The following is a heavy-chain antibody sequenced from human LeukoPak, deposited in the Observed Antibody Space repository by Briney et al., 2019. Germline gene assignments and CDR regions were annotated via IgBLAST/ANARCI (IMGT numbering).Heavy chain of an antibody. CDR1: GFTFSSYA. CDR3: ARDLLYYYDSSGYVPSPLAFDP. V-gene: IGHV3-30-3*01. D-gene: IGHD3-22*01. CDR2: ISYDGSNK. J-gene: IGHJ5*02. Sequence: GGSLRLSCAASGFTFSSYAMHWVRQAPGKGLEWVAVISYDGSNKYYADSVKGRFTISRDNSKNTLYLQMNSLRAEDTAVYYCARDLLYYYDSSGYVPSPLAFDPWGQGTLVTVSS.